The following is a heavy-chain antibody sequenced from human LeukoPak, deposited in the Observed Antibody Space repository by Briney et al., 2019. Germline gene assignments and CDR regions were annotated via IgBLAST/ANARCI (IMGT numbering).Heavy chain of an antibody. J-gene: IGHJ4*02. Sequence: GASAKVSCKASGYTFTGYYMHWARQAPGQGLEWMGWINPNSGGTGYAQKFQGRVTMTRDTSISTAYMELSRLRSDDTAVYYCARDYASGWFLIWGLGTLVTVSS. V-gene: IGHV1-2*02. D-gene: IGHD6-19*01. CDR1: GYTFTGYY. CDR2: INPNSGGT. CDR3: ARDYASGWFLI.